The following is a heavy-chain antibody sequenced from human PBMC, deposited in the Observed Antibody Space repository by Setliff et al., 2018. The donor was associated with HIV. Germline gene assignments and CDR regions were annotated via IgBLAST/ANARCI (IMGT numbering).Heavy chain of an antibody. Sequence: SETLSLTCAVSGGSISSAYWSWVRQPPGKGLEWIGYIYSGGITKYNPSLKSRVTISVDTSKNQFSLKLSSVTAADTAVYYCARAPYVSGSFGWFDPWGQGTLVTVSS. CDR2: IYSGGIT. CDR3: ARAPYVSGSFGWFDP. J-gene: IGHJ5*02. CDR1: GGSISSAY. D-gene: IGHD3-10*01. V-gene: IGHV4-59*08.